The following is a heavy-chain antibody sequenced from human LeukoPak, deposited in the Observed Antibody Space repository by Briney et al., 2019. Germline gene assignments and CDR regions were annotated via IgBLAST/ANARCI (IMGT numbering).Heavy chain of an antibody. CDR3: ARDLDYDFDY. CDR2: ISSSSSYI. Sequence: SGGSLRLPCAASGFTFSSYSMNWVRQAPGKGLEWVSSISSSSSYIYYADSVKGRFTISRDNAKNSLYLQMNSLRAEDTAVYYCARDLDYDFDYWGQGTLVTVSS. CDR1: GFTFSSYS. D-gene: IGHD4-17*01. J-gene: IGHJ4*02. V-gene: IGHV3-21*01.